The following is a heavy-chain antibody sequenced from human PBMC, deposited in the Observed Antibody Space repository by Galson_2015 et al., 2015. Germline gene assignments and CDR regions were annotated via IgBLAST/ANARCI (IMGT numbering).Heavy chain of an antibody. CDR2: TYYRSKWSN. CDR3: ARGNEELDY. V-gene: IGHV6-1*01. J-gene: IGHJ4*02. CDR1: GDSVSSNSGA. D-gene: IGHD1-1*01. Sequence: CAISGDSVSSNSGAWNWIRQSPWRGLEWLGRTYYRSKWSNNYAVSVKSRITINPDTPKNQFSLQLNSVTPEDTAVYYCARGNEELDYWGQGTLVTVSS.